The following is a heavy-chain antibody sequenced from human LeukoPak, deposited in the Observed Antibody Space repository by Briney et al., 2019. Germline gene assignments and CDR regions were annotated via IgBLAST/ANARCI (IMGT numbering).Heavy chain of an antibody. CDR2: IIPIFGTA. Sequence: GASVKVSCKSSGGTFSSYAISWVRQAPGQGLEWVGGIIPIFGTANYAQKFQGRVTITADESTSTAYMDLSSLRSEDTAVYYCARARGLKSKFDYWGQGTLVTVSS. CDR3: ARARGLKSKFDY. D-gene: IGHD3/OR15-3a*01. J-gene: IGHJ4*02. CDR1: GGTFSSYA. V-gene: IGHV1-69*13.